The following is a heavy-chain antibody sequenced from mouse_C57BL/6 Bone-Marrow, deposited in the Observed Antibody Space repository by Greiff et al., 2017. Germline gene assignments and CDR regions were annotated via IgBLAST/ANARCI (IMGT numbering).Heavy chain of an antibody. J-gene: IGHJ1*03. CDR3: TTLDYYGNYGTLNDV. V-gene: IGHV1-5*01. CDR2: IYPGNSDT. Sequence: EVMLVESGTVLARPGASVKMSCKTSGYTFTSYWMHWVKQRPGQGLEWIGAIYPGNSDTSYNQKFKGKAKLTAVTSASTAYMELSSLTNEDSAVYYCTTLDYYGNYGTLNDVWGTGTTVTVSS. CDR1: GYTFTSYW. D-gene: IGHD2-1*01.